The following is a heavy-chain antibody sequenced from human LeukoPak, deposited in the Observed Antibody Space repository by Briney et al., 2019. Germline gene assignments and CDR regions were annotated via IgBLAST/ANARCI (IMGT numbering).Heavy chain of an antibody. CDR2: ISGSGGST. J-gene: IGHJ4*02. V-gene: IGHV3-23*01. Sequence: GGSLRLSCAASGFTFSSYAMSWVRQAPGKGLEWVSAISGSGGSTYYADSVKGRFTISRDNSKNTLYLQMNSLRAEDTAVYYCAKMRPINRVVPHYFDYWGQGTLVTVSS. D-gene: IGHD3-22*01. CDR3: AKMRPINRVVPHYFDY. CDR1: GFTFSSYA.